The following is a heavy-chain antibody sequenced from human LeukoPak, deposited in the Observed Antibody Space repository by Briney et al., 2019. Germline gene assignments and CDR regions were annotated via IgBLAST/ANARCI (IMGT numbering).Heavy chain of an antibody. J-gene: IGHJ4*02. CDR1: GYTFTSYD. CDR2: INPNSGGT. Sequence: ASVKVSCKASGYTFTSYDINWVRQATGQGLEWMGWINPNSGGTNYAEKFHGRLTTTRDTSISTAFMELSGLRSDDTAVYYCTRFRHVAVAGTPHFDYWGQGALVTVSS. D-gene: IGHD6-19*01. V-gene: IGHV1-2*02. CDR3: TRFRHVAVAGTPHFDY.